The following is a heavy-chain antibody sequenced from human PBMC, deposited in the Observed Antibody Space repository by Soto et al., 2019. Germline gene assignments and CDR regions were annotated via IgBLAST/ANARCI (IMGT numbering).Heavy chain of an antibody. Sequence: ASVKVSCKASGYTFTSYGISWVRQAPGQGLEWMGWISAYNGNTNYAQKLQGRVTMTTDTSTSTAYMELRSLRSDDTAVYYCAREDYGSGSYYPDYWGQGTLVTVSS. V-gene: IGHV1-18*01. CDR3: AREDYGSGSYYPDY. CDR1: GYTFTSYG. D-gene: IGHD3-10*01. J-gene: IGHJ4*02. CDR2: ISAYNGNT.